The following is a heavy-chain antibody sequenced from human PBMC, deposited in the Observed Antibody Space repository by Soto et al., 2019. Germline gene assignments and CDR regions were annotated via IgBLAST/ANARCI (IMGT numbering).Heavy chain of an antibody. D-gene: IGHD3-10*01. CDR1: GFTFSSYA. CDR3: ARSLITMVRGVIIGVFYYYYGMDV. V-gene: IGHV3-30-3*01. J-gene: IGHJ6*02. Sequence: GGSLRPSCAASGFTFSSYAMHWVRQAPGKGLEWVAVISYDGSNKYYADSVKGRFTISRDNSKNTLYLQMNSLRAEDTAVYYCARSLITMVRGVIIGVFYYYYGMDVWGQGTTVTVSS. CDR2: ISYDGSNK.